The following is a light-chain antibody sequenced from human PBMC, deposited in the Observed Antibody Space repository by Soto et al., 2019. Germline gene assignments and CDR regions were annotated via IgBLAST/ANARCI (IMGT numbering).Light chain of an antibody. CDR2: GAY. CDR3: HQYGVTPTNT. J-gene: IGKJ4*01. V-gene: IGKV3-20*01. CDR1: QSVSSSY. Sequence: IALTPSPGTVSLCPRAVVSVALRGSQSVSSSYVAWYQQKPGQAPRLLLYGAYTRATGIPDRFSGSGSGTDFTLTISGLEPEHFALSDCHQYGVTPTNTFGGGTKVDIK.